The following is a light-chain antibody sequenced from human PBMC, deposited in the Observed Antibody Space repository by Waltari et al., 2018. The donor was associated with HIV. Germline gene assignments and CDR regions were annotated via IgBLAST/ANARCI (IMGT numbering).Light chain of an antibody. CDR1: QSVSSY. J-gene: IGKJ1*01. CDR3: QQYNNWPPWT. CDR2: DAS. V-gene: IGKV3-11*01. Sequence: EIVLTQSPATLSLSPGERATLSCRASQSVSSYLAWYQQKPGQAPRLLISDASNRATGIPARFSGSGSGTDFTLTISSLEPEDFAVYFCQQYNNWPPWTFGQGTKVEMK.